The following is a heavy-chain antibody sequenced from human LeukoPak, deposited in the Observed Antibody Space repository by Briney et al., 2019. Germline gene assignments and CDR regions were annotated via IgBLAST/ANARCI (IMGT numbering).Heavy chain of an antibody. CDR2: ISDYNSNR. CDR1: GYTFSNYG. J-gene: IGHJ5*02. Sequence: WASVKVSCKASGYTFSNYGINWLRQAPGQGLEWMGWISDYNSNRNYVQKFQGRFTLTADTSSSTAYMEPRSLTSDDTATYYCARSGRSWYDWSDPWGQGTQVTVSA. CDR3: ARSGRSWYDWSDP. V-gene: IGHV1-18*01. D-gene: IGHD6-13*01.